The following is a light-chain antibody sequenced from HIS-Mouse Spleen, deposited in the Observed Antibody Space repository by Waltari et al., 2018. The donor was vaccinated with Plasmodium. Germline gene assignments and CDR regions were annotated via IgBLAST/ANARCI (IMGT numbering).Light chain of an antibody. J-gene: IGLJ2*01. Sequence: SYVLTQPPSVSVAPGQKARITYVGGKIGSKNVPCYQQKPGQAPVLVVYDDSDRPSGIPERFSGSNSGNTATLTISRVEAGDEADYYCQVWDSSSDHVVFGGGTKLTVL. V-gene: IGLV3-21*02. CDR1: KIGSKN. CDR2: DDS. CDR3: QVWDSSSDHVV.